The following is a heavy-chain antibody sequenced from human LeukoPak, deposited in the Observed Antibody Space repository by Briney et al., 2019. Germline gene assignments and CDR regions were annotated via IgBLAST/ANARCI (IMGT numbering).Heavy chain of an antibody. D-gene: IGHD3-9*01. CDR1: GGSISSYY. CDR3: ARGGHDILIGYSLDY. J-gene: IGHJ4*02. CDR2: IYSIGST. Sequence: SETLSLTCTVSGGSISSYYWSWIRQPPGKGLEWTGYIYSIGSTRYNPSLKSRVTISVDTSKNRLSLRLSSVTAADTAVYYCARGGHDILIGYSLDYWGQGTLVTVSS. V-gene: IGHV4-59*01.